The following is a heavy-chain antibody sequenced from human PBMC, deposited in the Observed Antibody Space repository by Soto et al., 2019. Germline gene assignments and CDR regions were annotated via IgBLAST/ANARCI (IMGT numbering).Heavy chain of an antibody. D-gene: IGHD4-17*01. Sequence: GGSLRLSCAASGFTFSSYAMSWVRQATGKGLEWVSAIGTAGDTYYPGSVKGRFTISRENAKNSLYLQMNSLRAGDTAVYYCARGSFDGDSFDYWGQGTLVTVSS. CDR2: IGTAGDT. V-gene: IGHV3-13*01. CDR3: ARGSFDGDSFDY. J-gene: IGHJ4*02. CDR1: GFTFSSYA.